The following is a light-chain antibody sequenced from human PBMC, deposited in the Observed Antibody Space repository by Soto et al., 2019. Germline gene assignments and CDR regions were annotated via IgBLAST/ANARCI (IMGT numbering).Light chain of an antibody. V-gene: IGLV2-11*01. CDR2: DVN. CDR1: SSDVGGYNY. J-gene: IGLJ1*01. Sequence: QSALTQPRSVSGSPGQSVTISCTGTSSDVGGYNYVSWYKQHPGKAPKLMICDVNKRPSGVPDRFSGSRSGNTASLTISGLQVEDEADYYCCSYAGGYSVVFGSGTKLTVL. CDR3: CSYAGGYSVV.